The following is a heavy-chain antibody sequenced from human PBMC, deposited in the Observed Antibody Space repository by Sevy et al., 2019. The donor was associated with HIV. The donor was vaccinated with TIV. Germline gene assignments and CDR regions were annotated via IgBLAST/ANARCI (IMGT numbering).Heavy chain of an antibody. V-gene: IGHV3-7*03. Sequence: GGSLRLSCAASGFTFSSYWMSWVRQAPGKGLEWVANIKQDGSEKYYLDSVKGRFTISRDNAKNSLYLQMNSLRAEDTAVYYCARDRRRSGSYYFDYWGHGTLVTVSS. J-gene: IGHJ4*01. CDR3: ARDRRRSGSYYFDY. CDR1: GFTFSSYW. D-gene: IGHD1-26*01. CDR2: IKQDGSEK.